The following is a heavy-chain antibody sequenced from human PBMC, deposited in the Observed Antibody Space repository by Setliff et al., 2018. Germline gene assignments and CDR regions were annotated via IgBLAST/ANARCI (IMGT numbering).Heavy chain of an antibody. CDR2: IYTSGST. J-gene: IGHJ4*02. Sequence: SETLSLTCTVSGGSISSGSYYWSWIRQPAGKGLEWIGHIYTSGSTNYNPSLKSRVSISVDTSNNQFSLKLNSVTAADTAVYYCARGYYFDYWGQGTVVTVSS. CDR1: GGSISSGSYY. CDR3: ARGYYFDY. V-gene: IGHV4-61*09.